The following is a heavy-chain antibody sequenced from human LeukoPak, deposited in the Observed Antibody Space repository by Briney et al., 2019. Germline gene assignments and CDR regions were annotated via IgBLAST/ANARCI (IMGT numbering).Heavy chain of an antibody. CDR1: GGSISSSSYY. D-gene: IGHD5-24*01. Sequence: SETLSLTCTVSGGSISSSSYYWGWIRQPPGKGLEWIGSIYYSGSTYYNPSLKSRVTISVDTSKNQFSLKLSSVTAADTAVYYCARGSRDGYNWFYWGQGTLVTVSS. CDR2: IYYSGST. CDR3: ARGSRDGYNWFY. V-gene: IGHV4-39*07. J-gene: IGHJ4*02.